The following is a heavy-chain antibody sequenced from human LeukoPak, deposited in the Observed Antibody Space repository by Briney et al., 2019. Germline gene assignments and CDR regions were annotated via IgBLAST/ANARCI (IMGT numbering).Heavy chain of an antibody. CDR1: GFTFSNYW. CDR2: INTDGSNT. J-gene: IGHJ4*02. CDR3: AKESGNHYFDY. D-gene: IGHD4-23*01. Sequence: PGGSLRLSCAASGFTFSNYWMHWVRQVPGKGLVWVSRINTDGSNTRYADSVKGRFTISRDNSKNTLYLQMNSLRAEDTAVYYCAKESGNHYFDYWGQGTLVTVSS. V-gene: IGHV3-74*01.